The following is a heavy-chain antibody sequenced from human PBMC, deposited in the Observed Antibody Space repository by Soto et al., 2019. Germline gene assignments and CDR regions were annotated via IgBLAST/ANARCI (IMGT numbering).Heavy chain of an antibody. CDR3: ARDQGYDSSGYYGPQDAFDI. Sequence: GGSLRLSCAASGFTVSSNYMSWVRQAPGNGLEWVSFIYSGGSTYYADSVKGRFTISRDNSKNTLYLQMNSLRAEDTAVYYCARDQGYDSSGYYGPQDAFDIWGQGTMVTVSS. CDR1: GFTVSSNY. D-gene: IGHD3-22*01. V-gene: IGHV3-53*01. J-gene: IGHJ3*02. CDR2: IYSGGST.